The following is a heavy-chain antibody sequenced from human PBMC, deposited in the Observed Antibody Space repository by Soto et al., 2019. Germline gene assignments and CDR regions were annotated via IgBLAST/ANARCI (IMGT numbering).Heavy chain of an antibody. V-gene: IGHV3-48*01. CDR1: GFSFSGSS. D-gene: IGHD3-22*01. J-gene: IGHJ4*02. CDR3: ARDLGNYDSSGYFDY. CDR2: ISYVTSRT. Sequence: PGGSLRLSCAASGFSFSGSSMNWLRPAPGKGLEWISYISYVTSRTYYADSVKGRFTIPRDNAKSSLYLQMSSLRVEDTAVYYCARDLGNYDSSGYFDYWGLGTQVTVPQ.